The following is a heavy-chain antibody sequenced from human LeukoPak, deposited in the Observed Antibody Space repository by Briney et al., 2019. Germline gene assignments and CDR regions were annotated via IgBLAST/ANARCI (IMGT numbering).Heavy chain of an antibody. CDR1: GYTFAIYD. CDR3: ARLITMIRGGSWFDP. Sequence: GASVKVSCKASGYTFAIYDIDWVRQATGQGLEWMGWVNPNSGNTGYAQKFQGRVTMTRNTSISTAYMELSSLRSEDTAVYYCARLITMIRGGSWFDPWGQGTLVTVSS. D-gene: IGHD3-10*01. V-gene: IGHV1-8*01. CDR2: VNPNSGNT. J-gene: IGHJ5*02.